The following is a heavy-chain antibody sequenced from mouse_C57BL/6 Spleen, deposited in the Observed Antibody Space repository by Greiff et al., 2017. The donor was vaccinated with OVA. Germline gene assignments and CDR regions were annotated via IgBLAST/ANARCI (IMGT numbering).Heavy chain of an antibody. J-gene: IGHJ1*03. Sequence: VQLQQSGPELVKPGASVKISCKASGYAFSSSWMNWVKQRPGKGLEWIGRIYPGDGDTNYNGKFKGKATLTADKSSSTAYMQLSSLTSEDSAVYFCARDYDSYWYFDVWGTGTTVTVSS. CDR1: GYAFSSSW. V-gene: IGHV1-82*01. CDR3: ARDYDSYWYFDV. D-gene: IGHD2-4*01. CDR2: IYPGDGDT.